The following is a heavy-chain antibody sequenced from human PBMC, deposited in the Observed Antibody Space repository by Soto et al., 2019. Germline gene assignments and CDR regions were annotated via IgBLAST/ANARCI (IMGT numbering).Heavy chain of an antibody. V-gene: IGHV1-3*01. CDR2: INAGNGNT. CDR3: ARGPLTYYYDSSGYYFP. J-gene: IGHJ4*02. CDR1: GYTFTSYA. D-gene: IGHD3-22*01. Sequence: ASVKVSCKASGYTFTSYAMNWVRQAPGQRLEWMGWINAGNGNTKYSQKFQGRVTITRDTSASTAYMELSSLRSEDTAVYYCARGPLTYYYDSSGYYFPWGQGTLVTVSS.